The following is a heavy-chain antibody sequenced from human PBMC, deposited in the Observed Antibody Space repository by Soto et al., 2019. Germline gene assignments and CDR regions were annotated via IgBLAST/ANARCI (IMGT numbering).Heavy chain of an antibody. CDR1: GYTFTSYA. CDR2: INAGNGNT. J-gene: IGHJ5*02. CDR3: ARALNRAAHGFDP. Sequence: ASVKVSCKASGYTFTSYAMHWVRQAPGQRLEWMGWINAGNGNTKYSQKFQGRVTITRDTSASTAYMELSSLRSEDTAVYYCARALNRAAHGFDPWGQGTLVTVYS. D-gene: IGHD6-6*01. V-gene: IGHV1-3*01.